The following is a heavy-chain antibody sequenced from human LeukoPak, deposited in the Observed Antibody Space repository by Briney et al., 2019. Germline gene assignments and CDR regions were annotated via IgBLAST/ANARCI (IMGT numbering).Heavy chain of an antibody. J-gene: IGHJ3*02. CDR2: INPNGGGT. Sequence: ASVKVSCKASGYTFTGYYMHWVRQAPGQGLEWMGWINPNGGGTNYAQKFQGRVTMTRDTSISTAYMELSRLRSDDTAVYYCARHMLNGKEDAFDIWGQGTIVTVSS. D-gene: IGHD3-10*02. CDR3: ARHMLNGKEDAFDI. CDR1: GYTFTGYY. V-gene: IGHV1-2*02.